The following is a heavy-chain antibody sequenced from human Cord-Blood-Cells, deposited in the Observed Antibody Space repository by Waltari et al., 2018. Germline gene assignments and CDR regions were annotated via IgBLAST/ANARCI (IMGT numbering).Heavy chain of an antibody. CDR1: GLTFSTTG. CDR2: IRSDGSNI. D-gene: IGHD6-13*01. J-gene: IGHJ4*02. V-gene: IGHV3-30*02. Sequence: QVQLVESGGGVVQPGESLRLSCAASGLTFSTTGCHWVRQAPGKGLEWVAYIRSDGSNINYADSVKGRFTISRDNSKNTLYLQMNSLRAEDTAVYYCATYSASRGFNYWGQGTLVTVSS. CDR3: ATYSASRGFNY.